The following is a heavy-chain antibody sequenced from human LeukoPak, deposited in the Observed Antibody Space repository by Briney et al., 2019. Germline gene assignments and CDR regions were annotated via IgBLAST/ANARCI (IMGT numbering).Heavy chain of an antibody. V-gene: IGHV3-30*04. Sequence: GGSLRLSCAASGFTFSSYAMQWVRQAPGKGLEWVAVISYDGSKKYYADPVKGRFTISRDNAKNSLYLQMNSLRAEDTALYYCAKGLRYYGMDVWGQGTTVTVSS. CDR3: AKGLRYYGMDV. D-gene: IGHD3-10*01. CDR2: ISYDGSKK. J-gene: IGHJ6*02. CDR1: GFTFSSYA.